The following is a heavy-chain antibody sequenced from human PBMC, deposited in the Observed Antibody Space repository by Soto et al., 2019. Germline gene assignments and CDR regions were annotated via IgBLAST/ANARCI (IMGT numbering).Heavy chain of an antibody. Sequence: SVQVSRKASGFTFTSSAVQWVRQARGQRLEWIGWIVVGSGNTNYAQKFQERVTITRNMSTSTAYMELSSLRSEDTAVYYWSADSKGSGWYYPKPLYYYYYYGMDVWGQGTTVTVSS. CDR2: IVVGSGNT. CDR1: GFTFTSSA. D-gene: IGHD6-19*01. CDR3: SADSKGSGWYYPKPLYYYYYYGMDV. V-gene: IGHV1-58*01. J-gene: IGHJ6*02.